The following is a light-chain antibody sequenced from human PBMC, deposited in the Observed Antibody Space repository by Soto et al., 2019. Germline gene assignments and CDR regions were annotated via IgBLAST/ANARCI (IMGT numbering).Light chain of an antibody. J-gene: IGLJ1*01. V-gene: IGLV2-14*03. Sequence: QSALTQPASVSGSPGQSITISCTGTSSDVGGYNYVSWYQHHPGKAPKLIIYDVTNRPSGVSKPFSGSKSGNTASLTISGLQPEDAADYYCSSYTTSNTRQIVFGTGTKLTVL. CDR1: SSDVGGYNY. CDR3: SSYTTSNTRQIV. CDR2: DVT.